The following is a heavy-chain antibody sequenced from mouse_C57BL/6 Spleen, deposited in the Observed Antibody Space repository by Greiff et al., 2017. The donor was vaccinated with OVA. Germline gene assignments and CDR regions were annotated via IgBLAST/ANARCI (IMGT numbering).Heavy chain of an antibody. Sequence: EVQLVESGGGLVKPGGSLKLSCAASGFTFSSYTMSWVRQTPEKRLEWVATISGGGGNTYYPDSVKGRFTISRDNAKNTLYLQMSSLRSEDTALYYCARQTIYYGYDGFAYWGQGTLVTVSA. J-gene: IGHJ3*01. CDR1: GFTFSSYT. V-gene: IGHV5-9*01. CDR3: ARQTIYYGYDGFAY. D-gene: IGHD2-2*01. CDR2: ISGGGGNT.